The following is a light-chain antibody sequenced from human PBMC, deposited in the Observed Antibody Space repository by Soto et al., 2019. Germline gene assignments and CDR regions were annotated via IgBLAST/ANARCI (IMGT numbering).Light chain of an antibody. CDR3: QQFNKWPRT. CDR1: QSVSSD. V-gene: IGKV3-15*01. Sequence: EIVMTQSPATLSVSPGERATLSCRASQSVSSDLAWYQQRTGQAPRIIISGAYTRDTGIPARFSGSGSGTEFTLTISRLQSEDFEIYYCQQFNKWPRTFGQGTKVDIK. J-gene: IGKJ1*01. CDR2: GAY.